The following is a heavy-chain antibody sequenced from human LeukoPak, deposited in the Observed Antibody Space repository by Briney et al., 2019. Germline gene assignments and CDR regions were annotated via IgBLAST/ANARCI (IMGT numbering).Heavy chain of an antibody. CDR2: IYHSGST. J-gene: IGHJ4*02. CDR3: ARATAAIGLDY. CDR1: GGSFSGYY. V-gene: IGHV4-34*01. D-gene: IGHD5-18*01. Sequence: SETLSLTCAVYGGSFSGYYWSWIRQPPGKGLEWIGSIYHSGSTYYNPSLKSRVTISVDTSKNQFSLKLSSVTAADTAVYYCARATAAIGLDYWGQGTLVTVSS.